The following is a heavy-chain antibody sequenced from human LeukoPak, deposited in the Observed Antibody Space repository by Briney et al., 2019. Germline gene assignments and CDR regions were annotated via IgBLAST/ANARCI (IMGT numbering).Heavy chain of an antibody. D-gene: IGHD2/OR15-2a*01. J-gene: IGHJ3*01. CDR1: GYTFTGVY. CDR3: RLSHTPIFDL. V-gene: IGHV1-2*06. CDR2: INPSSGGT. Sequence: GASVKVSCKASGYTFTGVYIHWVRQAPGQGLEWTGRIEWMGRINPSSGGTNYAQNFQGRVTMAWDTSISTAYLDLSRLTSYDTAVYYCRLSHTPIFDLWGQGTMITVSS.